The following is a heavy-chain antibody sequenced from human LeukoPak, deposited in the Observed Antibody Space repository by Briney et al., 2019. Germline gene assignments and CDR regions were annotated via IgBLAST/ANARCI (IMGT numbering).Heavy chain of an antibody. V-gene: IGHV4-34*01. CDR2: INHSGST. Sequence: SETLSLTCAVYGGSFSGYYWSWIRQPPGKGLEWIGEINHSGSTNYNPSLKSRVTISVDTSKNQFSLKLSSVTAADTAVYYCARETYYYDSSFRTAVPLAFDIWGQGTMVTVSS. J-gene: IGHJ3*02. CDR1: GGSFSGYY. CDR3: ARETYYYDSSFRTAVPLAFDI. D-gene: IGHD3-22*01.